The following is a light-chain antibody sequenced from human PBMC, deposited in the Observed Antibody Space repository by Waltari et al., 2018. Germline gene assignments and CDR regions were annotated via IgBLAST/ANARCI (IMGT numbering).Light chain of an antibody. CDR3: LLHFGGDQLV. CDR2: SST. V-gene: IGLV7-43*01. J-gene: IGLJ3*02. Sequence: QTVVTQEPSLTVSPGGTVTLPCTSSTAPVASGHYPRWFQQMPGQAPRALIFSSTIKYSWTPARFSGSLLGGKAALTLSSVQPEDEADYYCLLHFGGDQLVFGGGTRLTVL. CDR1: TAPVASGHY.